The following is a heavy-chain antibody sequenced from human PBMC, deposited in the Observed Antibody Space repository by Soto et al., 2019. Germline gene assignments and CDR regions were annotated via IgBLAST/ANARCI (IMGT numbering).Heavy chain of an antibody. CDR1: GGSIKLGGYY. J-gene: IGHJ4*02. Sequence: PSETLSLTCNVSGGSIKLGGYYWGWIRQPPGKGLEWVATIYYSGTTYYNPSLKSRLTISLDTSRNQFSLDLTSVTAADTAVYYCARRAYSHYSTWGQGTLVTVSS. CDR2: IYYSGTT. D-gene: IGHD5-12*01. V-gene: IGHV4-39*01. CDR3: ARRAYSHYST.